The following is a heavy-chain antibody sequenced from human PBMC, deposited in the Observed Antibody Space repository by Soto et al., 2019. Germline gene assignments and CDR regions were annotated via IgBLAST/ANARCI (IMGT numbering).Heavy chain of an antibody. CDR2: IYYSGST. CDR1: GGSISSYY. Sequence: PSETLSLTCTVSGGSISSYYWSWIRQPPGKGLEWIGHIYYSGSTNYNPSLKSRVTISVDTSKNQFSLKLSSVTAADTAVYYCARGHGEAVAGHMIFYYYYGMDVWGQGTTVTVSS. J-gene: IGHJ6*02. V-gene: IGHV4-59*01. D-gene: IGHD6-19*01. CDR3: ARGHGEAVAGHMIFYYYYGMDV.